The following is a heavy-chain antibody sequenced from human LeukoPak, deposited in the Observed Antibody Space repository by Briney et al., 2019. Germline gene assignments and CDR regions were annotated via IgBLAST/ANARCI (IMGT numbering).Heavy chain of an antibody. CDR3: AKALGRTGYYCPGPMATRWFDP. Sequence: GGSLRLSCAASGFTFSSYAMSWVRQAPGKGLEWVSAISGSGGSTYYADSVKGRFTISRDNSKNTLYLQMNSLRAEDTAVYYCAKALGRTGYYCPGPMATRWFDPWGQGTLVTVSS. V-gene: IGHV3-23*01. CDR2: ISGSGGST. D-gene: IGHD3-10*01. CDR1: GFTFSSYA. J-gene: IGHJ5*02.